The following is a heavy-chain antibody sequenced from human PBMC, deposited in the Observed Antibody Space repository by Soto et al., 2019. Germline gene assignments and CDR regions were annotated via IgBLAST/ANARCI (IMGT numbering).Heavy chain of an antibody. J-gene: IGHJ4*02. CDR1: GFTFNNYS. CDR2: ISATGGST. CDR3: AKDRLAGNFDY. V-gene: IGHV3-23*01. Sequence: GGSQILSCAASGFTFNNYSMNWVRQAPGKGLEWVATISATGGSTYYADSVKGRFTISRDNSKNTLYLQMNGLRVEDTAVYYCAKDRLAGNFDYWGQGTQVTVSS.